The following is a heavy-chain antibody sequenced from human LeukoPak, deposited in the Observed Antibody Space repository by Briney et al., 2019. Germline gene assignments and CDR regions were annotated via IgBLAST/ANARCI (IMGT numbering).Heavy chain of an antibody. Sequence: GGSLRLSCAASGFTFSNHAMHWVRQAPGKGLEWVAVISYDGSNKKYADSVKGQFTISRDNAKNTVYLQMNSLRTEDTAVYYCARVASSGIVGTTKGFDYWGQGTLVTVSS. CDR3: ARVASSGIVGTTKGFDY. CDR2: ISYDGSNK. D-gene: IGHD1-26*01. J-gene: IGHJ4*02. V-gene: IGHV3-30-3*01. CDR1: GFTFSNHA.